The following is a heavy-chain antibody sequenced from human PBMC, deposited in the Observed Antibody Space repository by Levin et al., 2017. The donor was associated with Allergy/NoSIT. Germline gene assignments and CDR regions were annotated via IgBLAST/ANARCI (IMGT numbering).Heavy chain of an antibody. D-gene: IGHD6-13*01. Sequence: PSQTLSLTCDVSGVSISSSTYYWGWIRQPPGKGLEWIGSFYYSGTTYYNPSLKSRVTISVDMSKNQLSLKLSSVTAADTAMYYCASDGYNRSWYKYWGQGTLVTVSS. CDR1: GVSISSSTYY. J-gene: IGHJ4*02. CDR3: ASDGYNRSWYKY. V-gene: IGHV4-39*07. CDR2: FYYSGTT.